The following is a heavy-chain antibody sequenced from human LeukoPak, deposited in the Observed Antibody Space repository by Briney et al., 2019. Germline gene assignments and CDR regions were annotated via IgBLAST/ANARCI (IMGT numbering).Heavy chain of an antibody. J-gene: IGHJ4*02. Sequence: GGSLRLSCAASGFIFSNYWMSWVRQAPGKGLEWVANIKQDGSEKFYVDSVKGRFTISRDNSKNTLYLQMNSLSAEDTAVYYCAKGVVVAPDVTPFDYWGQGTLVTVSS. CDR3: AKGVVVAPDVTPFDY. CDR2: IKQDGSEK. D-gene: IGHD2-2*01. V-gene: IGHV3-7*03. CDR1: GFIFSNYW.